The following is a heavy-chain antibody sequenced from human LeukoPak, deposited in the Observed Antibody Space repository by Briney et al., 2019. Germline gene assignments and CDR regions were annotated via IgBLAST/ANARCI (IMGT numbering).Heavy chain of an antibody. J-gene: IGHJ4*02. CDR2: SDYSGST. V-gene: IGHV4-38-2*01. D-gene: IGHD3-22*01. CDR3: ARNDSSGYFDY. CDR1: GYSISSGYY. Sequence: PAETLSLTCAVSGYSISSGYYWGCIRQPPGKRLEWIGSSDYSGSTHYNPSLKSRVTISVDTSKNQFSLRLSSVTAAETAVYYCARNDSSGYFDYWGQGTLVTVHS.